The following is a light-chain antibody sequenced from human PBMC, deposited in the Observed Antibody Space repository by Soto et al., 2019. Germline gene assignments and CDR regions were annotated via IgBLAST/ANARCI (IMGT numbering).Light chain of an antibody. CDR1: QSLVYSDGNTY. Sequence: IVLTQTPLSSPVSLGQPASISCRSSQSLVYSDGNTYLNWLHQRPGQPPRLLIYKISDRFSGVPDRFSGSGAGTDFTLTISRVESEDVGVYYFMQTSQSPHTFGQGTKLEIK. CDR2: KIS. CDR3: MQTSQSPHT. V-gene: IGKV2-24*01. J-gene: IGKJ2*01.